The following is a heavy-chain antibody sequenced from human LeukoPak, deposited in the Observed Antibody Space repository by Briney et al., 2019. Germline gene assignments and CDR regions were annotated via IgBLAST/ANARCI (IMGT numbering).Heavy chain of an antibody. CDR1: GFTVSSNY. D-gene: IGHD2-8*01. J-gene: IGHJ1*01. CDR3: AKCLYLTHEEYFQH. V-gene: IGHV3-53*01. CDR2: IYSGGST. Sequence: PGGSLRLSCAASGFTVSSNYMSWVRQAPGKGLEWVSVIYSGGSTYYADSVKGRFTISRDNSKNTLYLQMNSLRAEDTAVYYCAKCLYLTHEEYFQHWGQGTLVTVSS.